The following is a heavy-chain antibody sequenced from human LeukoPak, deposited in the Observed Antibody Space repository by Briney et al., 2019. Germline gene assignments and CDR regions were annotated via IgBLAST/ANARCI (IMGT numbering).Heavy chain of an antibody. J-gene: IGHJ4*02. Sequence: TASETLSLTCTVSSGSISSYFWSWIRQPPGKGLEWIGYIYYSGSTNYNPSLKSRVTISVDTSKNQFSLKLSSVTAADTAVYYCARGSMVRGGLDYWGQGTLVTVSS. D-gene: IGHD3-10*01. CDR1: SGSISSYF. V-gene: IGHV4-59*01. CDR3: ARGSMVRGGLDY. CDR2: IYYSGST.